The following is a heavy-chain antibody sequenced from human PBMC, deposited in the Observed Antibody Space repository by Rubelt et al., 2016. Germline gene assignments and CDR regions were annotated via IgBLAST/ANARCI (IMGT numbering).Heavy chain of an antibody. CDR3: ASLGRSYGSGVFSPWFGELLGRYYMDV. D-gene: IGHD3-10*01. V-gene: IGHV4-39*07. J-gene: IGHJ6*03. Sequence: IYYSGSTYYNPSLKSRVTISVDTSKNQFSLKLSSVTAADTAVYYCASLGRSYGSGVFSPWFGELLGRYYMDVWGKGTTVTVSS. CDR2: IYYSGST.